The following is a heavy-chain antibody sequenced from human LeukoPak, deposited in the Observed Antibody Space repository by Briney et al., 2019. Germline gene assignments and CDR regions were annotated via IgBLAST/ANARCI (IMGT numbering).Heavy chain of an antibody. CDR1: GGSISSSSYY. V-gene: IGHV4-39*01. CDR3: ARRGAAAGTGWFDP. CDR2: IYYSGST. Sequence: SETLSLTCTVSGGSISSSSYYWGWIRQPPGKGLDWIGSIYYSGSTYYNPSLKSRVTISVDTSKNQFSLKLSSVTAADTAVYYCARRGAAAGTGWFDPWGQGTLVTVSS. D-gene: IGHD6-13*01. J-gene: IGHJ5*02.